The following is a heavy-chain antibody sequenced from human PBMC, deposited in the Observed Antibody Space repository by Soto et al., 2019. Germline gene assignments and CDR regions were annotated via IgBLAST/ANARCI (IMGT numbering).Heavy chain of an antibody. Sequence: SETLSLTCAVSGGSISSGGYSWSWIRQPPGKGLEWIGYIYHSGSTYYNPSLKSRVTISVDRSKNQFSLKLSSVTAADTAVYYCATGYCSGGSCYYAPYYYYGMDVWGQGTTVTVSS. CDR3: ATGYCSGGSCYYAPYYYYGMDV. CDR1: GGSISSGGYS. J-gene: IGHJ6*02. D-gene: IGHD2-15*01. CDR2: IYHSGST. V-gene: IGHV4-30-2*01.